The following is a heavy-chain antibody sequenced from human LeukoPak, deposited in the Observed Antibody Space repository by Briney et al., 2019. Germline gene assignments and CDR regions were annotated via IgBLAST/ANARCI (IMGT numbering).Heavy chain of an antibody. V-gene: IGHV3-74*01. Sequence: GGSLRFSCAASGFTFSSYWMNWVRQAPGKGLVWVSRIASDGSSTTYADSVKGRFSISRDNAKNTLYLQMNSLRVEDTAVYYCARGRPHGNDYWGQGTLVTVSS. D-gene: IGHD4-23*01. CDR1: GFTFSSYW. CDR3: ARGRPHGNDY. J-gene: IGHJ4*02. CDR2: IASDGSST.